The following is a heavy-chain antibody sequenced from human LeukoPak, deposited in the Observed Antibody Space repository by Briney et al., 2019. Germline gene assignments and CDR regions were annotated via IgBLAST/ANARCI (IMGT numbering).Heavy chain of an antibody. CDR1: GYTFTSYD. D-gene: IGHD2-8*02. V-gene: IGHV1-8*01. CDR2: MNPNSGNT. J-gene: IGHJ3*02. Sequence: GASVKVSCKASGYTFTSYDINWVRQATGQGLEWMGWMNPNSGNTGYAQKFQGRVTMTRNTSISTAYMELSSLRSEDTAVYYCAREIYWAKDAFDIWGQGTMVTVSS. CDR3: AREIYWAKDAFDI.